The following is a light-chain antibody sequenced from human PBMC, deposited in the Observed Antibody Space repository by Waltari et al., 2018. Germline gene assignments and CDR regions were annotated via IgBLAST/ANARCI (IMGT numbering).Light chain of an antibody. Sequence: QSVLTQAPSASGTPGLRVTISCSGSSSNIGGTSYVYWYQLLPGTAPRLLIYRNNKRPSGVPDRFSGSKSGKSASLAISGLRSEDEADYYCAAWDDSLSTLLFGGGTKLTVL. J-gene: IGLJ2*01. CDR1: SSNIGGTSY. V-gene: IGLV1-47*01. CDR2: RNN. CDR3: AAWDDSLSTLL.